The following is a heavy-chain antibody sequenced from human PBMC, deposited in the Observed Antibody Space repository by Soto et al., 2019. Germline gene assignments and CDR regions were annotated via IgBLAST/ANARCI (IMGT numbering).Heavy chain of an antibody. CDR1: GFTFSSHA. CDR2: IRGSGGST. J-gene: IGHJ3*02. V-gene: IGHV3-23*01. Sequence: GGSLRLSCAAFGFTFSSHAISRVRQAPGKGLEWVSAIRGSGGSTYYADSVKGRFTTSRDNSKNTLYLQMNSLRAEDTAVYYFAKAFVVVVAATSLDAFDIWGQGTMVTVS. CDR3: AKAFVVVVAATSLDAFDI. D-gene: IGHD2-15*01.